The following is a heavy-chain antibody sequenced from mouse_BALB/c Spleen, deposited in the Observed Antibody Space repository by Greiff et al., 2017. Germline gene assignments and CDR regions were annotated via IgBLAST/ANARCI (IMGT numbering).Heavy chain of an antibody. J-gene: IGHJ4*01. CDR1: GFNIKDTY. D-gene: IGHD1-1*01. CDR2: IDPANGNT. CDR3: ARSIITTVVAYYAMDY. V-gene: IGHV14-3*02. Sequence: VQLQQSGAELVKPGASVKLSCTASGFNIKDTYMHWVKQRPEQGLEWIGRIDPANGNTKYDPKFQGKATITADTSSNTAYLQLSSLTSEDTAVYYCARSIITTVVAYYAMDYWGQGTSVTVSS.